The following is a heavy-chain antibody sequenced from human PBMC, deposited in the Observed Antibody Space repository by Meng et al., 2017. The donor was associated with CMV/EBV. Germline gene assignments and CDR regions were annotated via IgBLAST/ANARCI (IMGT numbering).Heavy chain of an antibody. Sequence: GESLKISCAASGFTFSSYSMNWVRQAPGKGLEWVSSISSSSSYIYYADSVKGRFTISRDNAKNSLYLQMNSLRAEDTAVYYCARDPAITIFGVEPAWPYYYGMDVWGQGTTVTVSS. J-gene: IGHJ6*02. CDR2: ISSSSSYI. D-gene: IGHD3-3*01. CDR3: ARDPAITIFGVEPAWPYYYGMDV. CDR1: GFTFSSYS. V-gene: IGHV3-21*01.